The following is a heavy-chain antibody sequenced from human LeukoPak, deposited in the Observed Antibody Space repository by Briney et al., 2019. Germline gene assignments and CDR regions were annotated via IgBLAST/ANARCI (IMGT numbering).Heavy chain of an antibody. CDR3: ASGRFPEARADY. J-gene: IGHJ4*02. CDR1: GGSISSYY. Sequence: SETLSLTCTVSGGSISSYYWSWIRQPPGKALEWIGYIFYSGSTNYNPSLKSRVIISVDTSKNQFSLKLSSVTAADTAVYYCASGRFPEARADYWGPGTLVTVSS. D-gene: IGHD3-16*01. CDR2: IFYSGST. V-gene: IGHV4-59*08.